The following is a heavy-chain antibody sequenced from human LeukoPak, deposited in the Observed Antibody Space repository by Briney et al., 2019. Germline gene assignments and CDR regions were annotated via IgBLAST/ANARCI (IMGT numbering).Heavy chain of an antibody. Sequence: GGSLRLSCAASGFTFSDYGMSWVRQAPGKGLEWVAFIRYDGSNKYYADSVKGRFTISRDNSKNTLYLQMNSLRAEDTAVYYCAKDQRLWFGESAYMDVWGKGTTVTISS. CDR1: GFTFSDYG. J-gene: IGHJ6*03. CDR3: AKDQRLWFGESAYMDV. CDR2: IRYDGSNK. V-gene: IGHV3-30*02. D-gene: IGHD3-10*01.